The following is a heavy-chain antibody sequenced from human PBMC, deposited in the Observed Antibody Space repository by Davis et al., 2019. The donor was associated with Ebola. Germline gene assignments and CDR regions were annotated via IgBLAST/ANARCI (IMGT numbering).Heavy chain of an antibody. D-gene: IGHD6-19*01. J-gene: IGHJ5*02. V-gene: IGHV3-74*01. CDR3: AKGSRSSGRNWFDP. CDR1: GFTFSSYW. CDR2: INSDGSST. Sequence: PGGSLRLSCAASGFTFSSYWMHWVRQAPGKGLVWVSRINSDGSSTSYADSVKGRFTISRDNAKNSLYLQMNSLRAEDTALYYCAKGSRSSGRNWFDPWGQGTLVTVSS.